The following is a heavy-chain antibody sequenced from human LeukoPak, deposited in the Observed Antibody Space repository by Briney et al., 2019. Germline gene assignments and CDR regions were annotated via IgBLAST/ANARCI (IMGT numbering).Heavy chain of an antibody. D-gene: IGHD6-19*01. CDR3: ARSLTDYSSGWYFDC. J-gene: IGHJ4*02. Sequence: SETLSLTCTVSGGSISSYYWVWIRQPPGKGLEWIGSLYYTGSTYYNPSLKSRVTISVDTSKNQFSLNLTSVTAADTAVYYCARSLTDYSSGWYFDCWGQGTLVTVSS. CDR2: LYYTGST. V-gene: IGHV4-39*01. CDR1: GGSISSYY.